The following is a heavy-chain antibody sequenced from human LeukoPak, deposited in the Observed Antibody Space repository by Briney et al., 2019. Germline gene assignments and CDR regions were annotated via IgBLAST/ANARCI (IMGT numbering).Heavy chain of an antibody. CDR1: GYRFTSYW. V-gene: IGHV5-51*01. J-gene: IGHJ3*02. Sequence: GESLKISFKGSGYRFTSYWIGRVRQMPGKGLEWMGFIYPGDSDTRYSPSFQGQVTISADKSMSTAYLQWSSLKASDTAMYYCARRRGRYSGDAFDIWGQGTMVTVSS. D-gene: IGHD1-26*01. CDR2: IYPGDSDT. CDR3: ARRRGRYSGDAFDI.